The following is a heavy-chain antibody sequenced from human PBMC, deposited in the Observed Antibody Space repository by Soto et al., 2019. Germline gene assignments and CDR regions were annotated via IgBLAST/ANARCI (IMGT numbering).Heavy chain of an antibody. Sequence: QVQLVESGGGVVQPGRSLRLSCAASGFTFSSYGMHWVRQAPGKGLEWVAVIWYDGSNKYYADSVKGRFTISRDKSKKTLFLQMNSLRAEDTALYYCARGISAFDLWGQGTMVTVSS. CDR2: IWYDGSNK. J-gene: IGHJ3*01. V-gene: IGHV3-33*01. CDR3: ARGISAFDL. D-gene: IGHD3-3*02. CDR1: GFTFSSYG.